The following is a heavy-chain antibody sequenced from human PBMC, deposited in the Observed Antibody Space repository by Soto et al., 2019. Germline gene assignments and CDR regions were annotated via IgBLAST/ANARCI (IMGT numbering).Heavy chain of an antibody. CDR2: IYPGDSDT. J-gene: IGHJ3*02. D-gene: IGHD6-19*01. Sequence: GESLKISCKGSGYSFISYWIGWVRQMPGKGLEWMGIIYPGDSDTRYSPSFRGQVTVSADKSISTAYLQWSSLKASDTAMYYCARQQMAGTTSVFAIWGQGTMVTVSS. CDR3: ARQQMAGTTSVFAI. CDR1: GYSFISYW. V-gene: IGHV5-51*01.